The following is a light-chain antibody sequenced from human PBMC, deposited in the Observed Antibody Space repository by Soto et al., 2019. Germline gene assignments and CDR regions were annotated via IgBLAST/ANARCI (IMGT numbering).Light chain of an antibody. CDR2: NAS. Sequence: EIVLTQSPATLSLFPGERATLSCRASQSVRTYLAWYQQKPGQAPRLLISNASNRATGIPARFSGSGSGTDFTLTISSLEAEDFVVYYCHQRSNWPRTFGGGTKVEI. J-gene: IGKJ4*01. CDR3: HQRSNWPRT. CDR1: QSVRTY. V-gene: IGKV3-11*01.